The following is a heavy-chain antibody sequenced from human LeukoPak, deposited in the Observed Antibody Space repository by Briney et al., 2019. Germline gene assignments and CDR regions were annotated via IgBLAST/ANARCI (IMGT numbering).Heavy chain of an antibody. CDR3: AGSSGWCGSAFDI. CDR2: IYYSGSA. J-gene: IGHJ3*02. CDR1: GGSISSYY. V-gene: IGHV4-59*01. D-gene: IGHD6-19*01. Sequence: PSETLSLTCTVSGGSISSYYWSWIRQPPGKGLEWIGYIYYSGSANYNPSLKSRVTISVDTSKNQFSLKLSSVTAADTAVYYCAGSSGWCGSAFDIWGQGTMVTVSS.